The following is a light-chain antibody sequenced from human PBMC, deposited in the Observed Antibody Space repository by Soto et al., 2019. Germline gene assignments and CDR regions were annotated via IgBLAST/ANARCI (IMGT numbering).Light chain of an antibody. CDR2: EVS. J-gene: IGLJ3*02. CDR1: SSDVGGYNY. CDR3: SSYTRTNTLGV. V-gene: IGLV2-14*01. Sequence: QSALTQPASVSGSPGQSITISCTGTSSDVGGYNYVSWYQQHPGKAPKLMIYEVSNRPSGVSNRFSGSKSGNTASLTISGLQAEDEADYYCSSYTRTNTLGVFGEGTKLTVL.